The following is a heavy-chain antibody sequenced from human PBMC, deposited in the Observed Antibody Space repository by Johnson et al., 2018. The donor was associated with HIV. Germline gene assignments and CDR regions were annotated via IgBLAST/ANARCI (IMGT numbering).Heavy chain of an antibody. Sequence: QVQLVESGGGVVQPGRSLRLSCAASGFTFSCYAMHWVRQAPGKGLEWVAVISYDGSNKYYADSVQGRFTISRDNSKNTLYLQMNSLRAEDTAVYYCARDGRTGTMILNAFDIWGQGTMVTVSS. CDR1: GFTFSCYA. CDR2: ISYDGSNK. CDR3: ARDGRTGTMILNAFDI. V-gene: IGHV3-30-3*01. J-gene: IGHJ3*02. D-gene: IGHD1-7*01.